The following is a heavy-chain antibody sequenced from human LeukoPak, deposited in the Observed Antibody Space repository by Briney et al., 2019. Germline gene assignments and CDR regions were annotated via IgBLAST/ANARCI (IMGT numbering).Heavy chain of an antibody. CDR1: GYTFTSYY. CDR2: INPSGGST. Sequence: GASVKVSCKASGYTFTSYYMHWVRQAPGQGLEWMGIINPSGGSTSYAQKFQGRVTMTRDTSTSTVYMELSSLRSEDTAVYYCARDRVATSPYYYGMDVWGQGTTVTVSS. D-gene: IGHD5-12*01. J-gene: IGHJ6*02. V-gene: IGHV1-46*01. CDR3: ARDRVATSPYYYGMDV.